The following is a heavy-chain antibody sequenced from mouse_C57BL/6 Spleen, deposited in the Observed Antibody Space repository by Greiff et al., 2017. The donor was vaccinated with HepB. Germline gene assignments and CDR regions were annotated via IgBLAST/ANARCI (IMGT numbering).Heavy chain of an antibody. CDR2: ISDGGSYT. V-gene: IGHV5-4*03. CDR3: ARGSSFFDY. Sequence: EVMLVESGGGLVKPGGSLKLSCAASGFTFSSSAMSWVRQTPEKRLEWVATISDGGSYTYYPDNVKGRFTISRDNAKNNLYLQMSHLKSEDTAMYYCARGSSFFDYWGQGTTLTVSS. CDR1: GFTFSSSA. D-gene: IGHD1-1*01. J-gene: IGHJ2*01.